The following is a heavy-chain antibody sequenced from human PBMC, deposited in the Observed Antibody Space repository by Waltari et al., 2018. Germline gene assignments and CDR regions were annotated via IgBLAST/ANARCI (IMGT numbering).Heavy chain of an antibody. Sequence: QVQLVQSGSELKKPGASVKVSCKASGYTFPSYSMNWVRRAPGTGLEWMGWINTNTENPTYAQGFTGRFVFSLDTSVSTAYLQISSLKAEDTAVYYCARGPRYSSGWYGGSWFDPWGQGTLVTVSS. J-gene: IGHJ5*02. CDR3: ARGPRYSSGWYGGSWFDP. D-gene: IGHD6-19*01. V-gene: IGHV7-4-1*02. CDR1: GYTFPSYS. CDR2: INTNTENP.